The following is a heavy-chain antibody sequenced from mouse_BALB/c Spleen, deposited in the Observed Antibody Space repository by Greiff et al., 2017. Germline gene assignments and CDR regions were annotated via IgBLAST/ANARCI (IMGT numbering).Heavy chain of an antibody. CDR1: GFAFSSYD. V-gene: IGHV5-12-1*01. CDR3: ARHPYGSSYKY. CDR2: ISSGGGST. J-gene: IGHJ4*01. D-gene: IGHD1-1*01. Sequence: DVKLVESGGGLVKPGGSLKLSCAASGFAFSSYDMSWVRQTPEKRLEWVAYISSGGGSTYYPDTVKGRFTISRDNAKNTLYLQMSSLKSEDTAMYYCARHPYGSSYKYGGQGTSVTVSS.